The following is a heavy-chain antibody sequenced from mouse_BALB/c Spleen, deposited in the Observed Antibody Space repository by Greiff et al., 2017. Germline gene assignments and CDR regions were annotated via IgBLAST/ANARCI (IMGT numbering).Heavy chain of an antibody. V-gene: IGHV5-17*02. CDR1: GFTFSSFG. J-gene: IGHJ2*01. CDR3: ARNPLRGVATRYYFDY. D-gene: IGHD1-1*02. Sequence: EVKLMESGGGLVQPGGSRKLSCAASGFTFSSFGMHWVRQAPEKGLEWVAYISSGSSTIYYADTVKGRFTISRDNPKNTLFLQMTSLRSEDTAMYYCARNPLRGVATRYYFDYWGQGTTLTVSS. CDR2: ISSGSSTI.